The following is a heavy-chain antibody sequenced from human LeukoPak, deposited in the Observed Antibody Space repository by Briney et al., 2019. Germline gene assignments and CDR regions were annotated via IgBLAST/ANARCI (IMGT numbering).Heavy chain of an antibody. CDR1: GYTFTGYY. CDR3: ARDKSDFRNWFDP. J-gene: IGHJ5*02. Sequence: ASVKVSCKASGYTFTGYYMHWVRQAPGQGLEWMGWINPNSGGTNYAQKFQGRVTMTRDTSISTAYMELSRLRSDDTAVYYCARDKSDFRNWFDPWGQGTLVTVSS. V-gene: IGHV1-2*02. D-gene: IGHD3-3*01. CDR2: INPNSGGT.